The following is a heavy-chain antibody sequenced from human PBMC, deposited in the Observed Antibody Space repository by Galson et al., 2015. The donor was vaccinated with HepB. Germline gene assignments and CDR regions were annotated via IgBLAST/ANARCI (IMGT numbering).Heavy chain of an antibody. V-gene: IGHV1-18*01. CDR2: ISAYNGNT. J-gene: IGHJ4*02. Sequence: SVKVSCKASGYTFTKYAITWVRQAPGQGLEWMGWISAYNGNTNYAQKFQGRVTMTTDTSTSTAYMELKSLRSDDTAVYYCASPDLGRYYFDSWGQGTLVTVSS. CDR3: ASPDLGRYYFDS. D-gene: IGHD1-26*01. CDR1: GYTFTKYA.